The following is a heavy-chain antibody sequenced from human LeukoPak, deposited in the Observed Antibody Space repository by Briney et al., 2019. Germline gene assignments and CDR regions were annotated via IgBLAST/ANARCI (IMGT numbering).Heavy chain of an antibody. J-gene: IGHJ4*02. V-gene: IGHV3-11*01. CDR3: ARIPFTYYDILTGYLPYYFDY. CDR2: IRSSGSTI. CDR1: GFTFSDYY. D-gene: IGHD3-9*01. Sequence: GGSLRLSCAASGFTFSDYYMSWIRQAPGKGLEWVSYIRSSGSTIYYADSVKGRFTISRDNAKNSLYLQMNSLRAEDTAVYYCARIPFTYYDILTGYLPYYFDYWGQGTLVTVSS.